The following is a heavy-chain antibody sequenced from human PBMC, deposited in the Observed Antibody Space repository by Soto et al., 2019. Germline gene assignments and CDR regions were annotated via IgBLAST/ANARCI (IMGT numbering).Heavy chain of an antibody. Sequence: QVQLQESGPGLVKPSETLSLTCTVSGGSISSYYWSWIRQPPGKGLECIGYIYYSGSTNYNPSLKSRVTISVDTSKNQFSLKLNSMTAADTAGYYCARHNYGSGSTYFDYWGQGTLVTVSS. CDR3: ARHNYGSGSTYFDY. CDR2: IYYSGST. CDR1: GGSISSYY. D-gene: IGHD3-10*01. J-gene: IGHJ4*02. V-gene: IGHV4-59*08.